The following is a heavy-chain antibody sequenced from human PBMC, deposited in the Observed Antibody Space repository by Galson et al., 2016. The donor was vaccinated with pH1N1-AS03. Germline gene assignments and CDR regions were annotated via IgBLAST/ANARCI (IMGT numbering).Heavy chain of an antibody. CDR3: ARDGDIVIVPSAIDYYGMDV. CDR1: GYKFTSYG. D-gene: IGHD2-2*01. Sequence: SVKVSCKASGYKFTSYGVSWVRQAPGQGLEWMGWISGYNINAKYAEKFQGRATLTTDKSTSTAYMELRSLTSDDTAVYFCARDGDIVIVPSAIDYYGMDVWGQGTTVTVS. CDR2: ISGYNINA. V-gene: IGHV1-18*01. J-gene: IGHJ6*02.